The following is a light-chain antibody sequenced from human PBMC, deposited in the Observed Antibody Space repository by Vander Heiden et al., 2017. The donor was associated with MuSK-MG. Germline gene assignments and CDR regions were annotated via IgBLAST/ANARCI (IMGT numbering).Light chain of an antibody. J-gene: IGKJ4*01. CDR1: QDINIY. V-gene: IGKV1-33*01. CDR2: DAS. CDR3: QHDDNLPLT. Sequence: DIQMTQSPSSLSASVGDRVIITCQASQDINIYLNWYQQKPGKAPKLLISDASDFAGGVPARFSASGSGTEFTFAISSLQPEDFATYYCQHDDNLPLTFGGGTKVDIK.